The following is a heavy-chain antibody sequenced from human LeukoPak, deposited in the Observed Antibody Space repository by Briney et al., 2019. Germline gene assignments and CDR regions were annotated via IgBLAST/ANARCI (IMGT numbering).Heavy chain of an antibody. CDR3: AREKREAVAGKGWYRGGYYFDY. Sequence: PGGSLRLSCAASGFTFSSYSMNWVRQAPGKGLEWVSSISSSSSYIYYADSVKGRFTISRDNAKNSLYLQMNSLRAEDTAVYYWAREKREAVAGKGWYRGGYYFDYWGQGTLVTVSS. CDR2: ISSSSSYI. V-gene: IGHV3-21*01. J-gene: IGHJ4*02. CDR1: GFTFSSYS. D-gene: IGHD6-19*01.